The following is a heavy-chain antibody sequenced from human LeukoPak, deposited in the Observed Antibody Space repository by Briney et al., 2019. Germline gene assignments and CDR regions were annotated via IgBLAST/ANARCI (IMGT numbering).Heavy chain of an antibody. CDR3: ARRSTLYSSGWFYFDY. J-gene: IGHJ4*02. D-gene: IGHD6-19*01. V-gene: IGHV1-46*01. CDR2: INPSGGST. Sequence: ASVKVSCKASGYTFTSYYMHWVRQAPGQGLEWMGIINPSGGSTSYAQKFQGRVTMTRDTSTSTVYMELSSLRSEDTAVYYCARRSTLYSSGWFYFDYWGQGTLVTVSS. CDR1: GYTFTSYY.